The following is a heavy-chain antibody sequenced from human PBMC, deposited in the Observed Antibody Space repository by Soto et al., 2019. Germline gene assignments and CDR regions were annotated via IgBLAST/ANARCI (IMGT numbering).Heavy chain of an antibody. CDR1: GGTFSSYA. J-gene: IGHJ6*02. V-gene: IGHV1-69*13. CDR3: ASFVVPAAPGYAKYYYYGMDV. CDR2: IIPIFGTA. D-gene: IGHD2-2*01. Sequence: SVKVSCKASGGTFSSYAISWVRQAPGQGLEWMGGIIPIFGTANYAQKFQGRVTITADESTSTAYMELSSLRSEDTAVYYCASFVVPAAPGYAKYYYYGMDVWGQGNTVTVSS.